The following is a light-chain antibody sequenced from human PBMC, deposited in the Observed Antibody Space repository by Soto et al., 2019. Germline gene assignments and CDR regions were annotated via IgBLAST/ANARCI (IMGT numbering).Light chain of an antibody. CDR1: QSVSSSY. CDR3: QQYGSSPVT. CDR2: GAS. Sequence: EIVLTQSPGTLSLSPGERATLSFRASQSVSSSYLAWYQQKPGQAPGLLIYGASSRATGMPDRFSGSVSGTDFTLTISSLEPEEFAVYYCQQYGSSPVTFGGGTKVQIK. V-gene: IGKV3-20*01. J-gene: IGKJ4*01.